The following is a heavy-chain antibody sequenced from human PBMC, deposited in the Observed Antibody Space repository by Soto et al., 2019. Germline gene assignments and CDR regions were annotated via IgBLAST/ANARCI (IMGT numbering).Heavy chain of an antibody. CDR2: MYPDGSR. CDR3: AKDRGNYGDGGLDY. V-gene: IGHV3-53*04. CDR1: GFIVSCSY. D-gene: IGHD4-17*01. J-gene: IGHJ4*02. Sequence: EVQLVESGGDLVQPGGSLRLSCVASGFIVSCSYMSWVRQAPGEGLEWVSVMYPDGSRHYAESVKGRFAISRQNSENTVYLPMNSLRTEDTAVYYCAKDRGNYGDGGLDYWGQGTLVTVSS.